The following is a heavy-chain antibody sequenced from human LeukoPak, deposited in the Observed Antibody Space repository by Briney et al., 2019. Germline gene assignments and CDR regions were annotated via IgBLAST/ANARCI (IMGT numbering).Heavy chain of an antibody. Sequence: GGSLRLSCAASGFTVSTNYMSWVRQAPGKGLEWVSVIYSGGTTYYADSVKGRFTISRDNSKNTLYLQMNSLRAEDTAVYYCARDRGGGRSDCWGQGTMVTVSS. V-gene: IGHV3-66*01. CDR3: ARDRGGGRSDC. CDR1: GFTVSTNY. CDR2: IYSGGTT. J-gene: IGHJ4*02. D-gene: IGHD3-10*01.